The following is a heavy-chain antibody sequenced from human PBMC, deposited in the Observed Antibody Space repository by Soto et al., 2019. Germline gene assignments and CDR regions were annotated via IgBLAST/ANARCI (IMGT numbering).Heavy chain of an antibody. D-gene: IGHD3-22*01. Sequence: SGPTLVNPTQTLTLTCTFSGFSLSTSGVGVGWIRQPPGKALEWLALIYWGDDKRYSPPLKSRLSITKDTSKNQVVLTMTNMDPEDTATYYYDSSGYPVWDYWGQGTLVTVS. V-gene: IGHV2-5*02. J-gene: IGHJ4*02. CDR3: DSSGYPVWDY. CDR1: GFSLSTSGVG. CDR2: IYWGDDK.